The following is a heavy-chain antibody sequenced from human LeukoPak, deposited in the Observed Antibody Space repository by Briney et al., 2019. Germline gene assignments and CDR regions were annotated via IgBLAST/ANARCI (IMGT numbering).Heavy chain of an antibody. Sequence: SETLSLTCTVSGGSISSYYWSWIRQPAGKGLEWIGRTHTSGTTNYNPSLKSRVTMSGDTSKNQFSLKLSSVTAADTAVYYCARLLTRYYYGSGSYYPTYYFDYWGQGTLVTVSS. V-gene: IGHV4-4*07. J-gene: IGHJ4*02. D-gene: IGHD3-10*01. CDR2: THTSGTT. CDR3: ARLLTRYYYGSGSYYPTYYFDY. CDR1: GGSISSYY.